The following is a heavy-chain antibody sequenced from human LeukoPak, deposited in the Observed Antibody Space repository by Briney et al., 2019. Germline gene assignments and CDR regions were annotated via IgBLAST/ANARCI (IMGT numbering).Heavy chain of an antibody. CDR2: FDPEDGET. Sequence: GASVKVSCKVSGYTLTELSMHWVRQAPGKGLEWMGGFDPEDGETIYAQKFQGRVTMTEDTSTDTAYKELSSLRSEDTAVYYCATVFFSSSAFDIWGQGTMVTVSS. CDR3: ATVFFSSSAFDI. V-gene: IGHV1-24*01. CDR1: GYTLTELS. J-gene: IGHJ3*02. D-gene: IGHD6-6*01.